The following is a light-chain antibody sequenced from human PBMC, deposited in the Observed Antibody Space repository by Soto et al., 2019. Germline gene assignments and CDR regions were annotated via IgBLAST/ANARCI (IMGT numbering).Light chain of an antibody. CDR1: QNIFTY. J-gene: IGKJ2*01. CDR3: QHSYSSPT. V-gene: IGKV1-39*01. Sequence: DIQMTQSPSSLSASVGDRVTITCRASQNIFTYLNWYQQRPGKAPNLLIYAASNLQSGVPSRFSGSGSVTDFTLTISSLQPEDFATYYCQHSYSSPTFGQGTKLEIK. CDR2: AAS.